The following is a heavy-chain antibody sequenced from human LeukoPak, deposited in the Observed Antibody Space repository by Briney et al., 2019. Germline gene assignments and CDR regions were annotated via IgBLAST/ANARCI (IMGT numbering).Heavy chain of an antibody. V-gene: IGHV4-34*01. Sequence: SETLSLTCAVYGGSFSGYYWSWIRQPPGKGLEWIGEINHSGSTNYNPSLKSRVTISVDTSKNQFSLKLSSVTAADTAVYYCARGSSAVAYYYGSGSYSLFGYWSQGTLVTVSS. J-gene: IGHJ4*02. CDR1: GGSFSGYY. CDR2: INHSGST. CDR3: ARGSSAVAYYYGSGSYSLFGY. D-gene: IGHD3-10*01.